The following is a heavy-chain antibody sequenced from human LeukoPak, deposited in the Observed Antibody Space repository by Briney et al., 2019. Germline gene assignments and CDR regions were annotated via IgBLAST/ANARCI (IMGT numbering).Heavy chain of an antibody. Sequence: SETLSLTCTVSGGSISSSSYYWGWIRQPPGKGLEWIGSIYYSGSTYYNPSLKSRVTISVDTSKNQFSLKLSSVTAADTAVYYCARSRYDYVWGSYLPKVFAFDPWGQGTLVTVSS. CDR3: ARSRYDYVWGSYLPKVFAFDP. J-gene: IGHJ5*02. V-gene: IGHV4-39*07. CDR2: IYYSGST. CDR1: GGSISSSSYY. D-gene: IGHD3-16*02.